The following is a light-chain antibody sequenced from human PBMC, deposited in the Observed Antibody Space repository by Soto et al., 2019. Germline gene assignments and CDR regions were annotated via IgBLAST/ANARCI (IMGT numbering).Light chain of an antibody. CDR3: QHSYCSPIT. CDR2: ASS. Sequence: DIQMTQSLSSLYASVGDRVTITCRPSQSISSYLNWYQQKTGIAPKLLINASSSLQSGVPPRFILIRSGTDFTPTISGVHPEDFVTYEWQHSYCSPITFGLGTRLEIQ. J-gene: IGKJ5*01. V-gene: IGKV1-39*01. CDR1: QSISSY.